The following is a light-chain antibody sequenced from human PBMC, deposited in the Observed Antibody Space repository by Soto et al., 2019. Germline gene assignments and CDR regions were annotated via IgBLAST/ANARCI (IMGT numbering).Light chain of an antibody. J-gene: IGLJ2*01. CDR3: SSYTNSGALVV. CDR2: DVT. CDR1: SSDIGGYKY. V-gene: IGLV2-14*01. Sequence: QSALTQPASVSGSPGQSITISCTGTSSDIGGYKYVSWYQQHPGKAPKLMIYDVTNRPSGVSNRFSGSKSGNTASLTISGLQAEDEADYYCSSYTNSGALVVLGGGTKLTVL.